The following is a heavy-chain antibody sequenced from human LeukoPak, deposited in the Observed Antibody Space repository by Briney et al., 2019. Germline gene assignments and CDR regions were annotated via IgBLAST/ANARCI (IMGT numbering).Heavy chain of an antibody. V-gene: IGHV4-34*01. CDR1: GGSFSGYY. CDR3: ARGELIAAAGTAWFDP. J-gene: IGHJ5*02. CDR2: INHSGST. D-gene: IGHD6-13*01. Sequence: PSETLSLTCAVYGGSFSGYYWSWLRQPPGKGLEWVGEINHSGSTNYNPSLKSRVTIPVDTSKNQFSLKLSSVTAADTAVYYCARGELIAAAGTAWFDPWGQGTLVTVSS.